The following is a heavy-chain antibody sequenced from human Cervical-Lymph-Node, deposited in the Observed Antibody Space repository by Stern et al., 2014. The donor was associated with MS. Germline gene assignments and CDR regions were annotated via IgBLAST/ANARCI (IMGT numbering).Heavy chain of an antibody. CDR1: GFSLSTSGMC. J-gene: IGHJ3*02. V-gene: IGHV2-70*01. CDR3: ARSATVVSVRDDFDI. CDR2: IDWDDDK. Sequence: DTLKESGPALVKPTQTLTLTCTFSGFSLSTSGMCVSWIRQPPGKALEWLALIDWDDDKYYSTSLKTRLTISKDTSKNQVVLTMTNMDPVDTATYYCARSATVVSVRDDFDIWGQGTMVTVSS. D-gene: IGHD4-23*01.